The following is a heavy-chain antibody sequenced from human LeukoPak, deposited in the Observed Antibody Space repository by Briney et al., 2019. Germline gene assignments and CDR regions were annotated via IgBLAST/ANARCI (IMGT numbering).Heavy chain of an antibody. CDR3: ARHPRMVATIPIHFDH. V-gene: IGHV3-21*01. Sequence: GSLRLSCAASGFTFSSYSMNWVRQAPGKGLEWVSSISSSSSYIYYADSVKGRFTISRDNAKNSLYLQMNSLRAADTAVYYCARHPRMVATIPIHFDHWGQGTLVTVSS. CDR1: GFTFSSYS. D-gene: IGHD5-12*01. J-gene: IGHJ4*02. CDR2: ISSSSSYI.